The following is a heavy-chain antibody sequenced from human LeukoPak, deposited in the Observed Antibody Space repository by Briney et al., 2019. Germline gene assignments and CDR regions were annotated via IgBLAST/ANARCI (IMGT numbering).Heavy chain of an antibody. J-gene: IGHJ4*02. CDR2: VFDSGGT. CDR1: GGSISNYW. V-gene: IGHV4-59*01. CDR3: ARGYSSSWNYFDY. Sequence: SAILSLTCTVSGGSISNYWWSWIRQPPGKGLEWIGYVFDSGGTNYNPSLKSRVTISVDTSKKQFSLRLSSVTAADTAVYYCARGYSSSWNYFDYWGLGTLVTVSS. D-gene: IGHD6-13*01.